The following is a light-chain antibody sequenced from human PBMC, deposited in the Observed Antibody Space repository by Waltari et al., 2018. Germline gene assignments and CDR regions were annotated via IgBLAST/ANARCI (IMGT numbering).Light chain of an antibody. V-gene: IGLV2-23*02. J-gene: IGLJ1*01. CDR3: CSYAGLGIYV. CDR2: EVT. Sequence: QSGLTQPASVSGSPGQSITISCTGTSSDVGNYILVSWYQPYPGKAPKLMVYEVTKRTSGVSDRCSGTKSGNTASLTIYGLQSEDEADYYCCSYAGLGIYVFGTGTKVTVL. CDR1: SSDVGNYIL.